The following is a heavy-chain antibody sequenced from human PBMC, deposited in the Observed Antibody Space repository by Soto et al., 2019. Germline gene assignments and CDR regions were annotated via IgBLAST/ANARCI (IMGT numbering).Heavy chain of an antibody. CDR2: IVVGSGNT. V-gene: IGHV1-58*01. CDR3: AADLRILTGYYKDAFDI. CDR1: GFTFTSSA. D-gene: IGHD3-9*01. J-gene: IGHJ3*02. Sequence: QMQLVQSGPEVKKPGTSVKVSCKASGFTFTSSAVQWVRQARGQRLEWIGWIVVGSGNTNYAQKFQERVTITRDMSTSTAYMELSSLRSEDTAVYYCAADLRILTGYYKDAFDIWGQGTMVTVSS.